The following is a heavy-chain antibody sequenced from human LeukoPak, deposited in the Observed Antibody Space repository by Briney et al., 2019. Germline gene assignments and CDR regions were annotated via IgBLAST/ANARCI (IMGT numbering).Heavy chain of an antibody. CDR3: ARSPRYYDILTALGYYYYGMDV. D-gene: IGHD3-9*01. Sequence: NPSETLSLTCAVYGGSFSGYYWSWIRQPPGKGLEWIGEINHSGSTNYNPSLKSRVTISVDTSKNQFPLKLSSVTAADTAVYYCARSPRYYDILTALGYYYYGMDVWGKGTTVTVSS. CDR2: INHSGST. J-gene: IGHJ6*04. CDR1: GGSFSGYY. V-gene: IGHV4-34*01.